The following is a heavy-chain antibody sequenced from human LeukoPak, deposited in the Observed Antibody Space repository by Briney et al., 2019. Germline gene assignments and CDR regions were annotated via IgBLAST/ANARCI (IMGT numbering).Heavy chain of an antibody. Sequence: GGSLRLSCAASGFTFSSYAMSWVRQAPGKGLEWVSSISSSSSHIYYADSVKGRFTISRDNAKNSLYLQMNSLRAEDTAVYYCARGTEDDYVWGSYRYPKYYFDYWGQGTLVTVSS. CDR1: GFTFSSYA. CDR2: ISSSSSHI. V-gene: IGHV3-21*01. D-gene: IGHD3-16*02. J-gene: IGHJ4*02. CDR3: ARGTEDDYVWGSYRYPKYYFDY.